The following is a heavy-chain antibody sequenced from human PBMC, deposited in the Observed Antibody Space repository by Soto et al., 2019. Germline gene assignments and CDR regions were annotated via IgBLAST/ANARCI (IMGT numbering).Heavy chain of an antibody. CDR1: GGSFSGYY. Sequence: SETLSLTCAVYGGSFSGYYWSWIRQPPGKGLEWIGEINHSGSTNYNPSLKSRVTISVDTSKNQFSLKLSSVTAADTAVYYCARVRAAITAAGTISGFDYWGQGTLVTVSS. CDR3: ARVRAAITAAGTISGFDY. V-gene: IGHV4-34*01. CDR2: INHSGST. D-gene: IGHD6-13*01. J-gene: IGHJ4*02.